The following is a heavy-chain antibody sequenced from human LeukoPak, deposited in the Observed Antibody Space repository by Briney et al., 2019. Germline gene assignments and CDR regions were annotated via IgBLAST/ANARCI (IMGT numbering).Heavy chain of an antibody. CDR3: ARLSWLRHACDI. CDR1: GGTLSSYA. J-gene: IGHJ3*02. CDR2: IIPIFGAA. V-gene: IGHV1-69*13. D-gene: IGHD5-12*01. Sequence: SVKVSCKASGGTLSSYAISWVRQAPGQGLEWMGGIIPIFGAANYAQKFQGRVTITADESTSTAYIELSSLRSEDTAVYYCARLSWLRHACDIWGQGTMVTVSS.